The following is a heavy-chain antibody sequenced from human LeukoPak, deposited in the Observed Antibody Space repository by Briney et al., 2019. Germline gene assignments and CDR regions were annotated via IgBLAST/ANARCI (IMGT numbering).Heavy chain of an antibody. J-gene: IGHJ4*02. Sequence: PGGSLRLSCAASGFTFSSYGMHWVRQAPGKGLEWGAFIRYDGSNKYYADSVKGRFTISRDNSKNTLYLQMNSLRAEDTAVYYCAKDMRPIVVVPAAMRPDYWGQGTLVTVSS. CDR2: IRYDGSNK. CDR3: AKDMRPIVVVPAAMRPDY. D-gene: IGHD2-2*01. CDR1: GFTFSSYG. V-gene: IGHV3-30*02.